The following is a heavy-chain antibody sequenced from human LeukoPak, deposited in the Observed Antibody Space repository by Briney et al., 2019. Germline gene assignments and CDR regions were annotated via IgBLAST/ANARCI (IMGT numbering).Heavy chain of an antibody. CDR3: ARYSYGYFNWFDP. CDR2: IYYSGST. CDR1: GGSISSGGYY. J-gene: IGHJ5*02. V-gene: IGHV4-31*03. Sequence: SQTLSLTCTVSGGSISSGGYYWSWIRQHPGKGLEWIGYIYYSGSTYYNPSLKSRVTISVDTSKNQFSLKLSSVTAADTAVYYCARYSYGYFNWFDPWGQGTLVTVSS. D-gene: IGHD5-18*01.